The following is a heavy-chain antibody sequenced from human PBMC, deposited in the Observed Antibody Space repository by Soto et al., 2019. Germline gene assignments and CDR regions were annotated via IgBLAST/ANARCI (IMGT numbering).Heavy chain of an antibody. J-gene: IGHJ6*02. CDR1: GFTFSSYS. D-gene: IGHD5-12*01. V-gene: IGHV3-21*01. CDR2: ISSSSSYI. Sequence: KPGGSLRLSCAASGFTFSSYSMNWVRQAPGKGLEWVSSISSSSSYIYYADSVKGRFTISRDNAKNSLYLQMNSLRAEDTAVYYCARDRSGYDDPYYYYGMDVWGQGTTVTVSS. CDR3: ARDRSGYDDPYYYYGMDV.